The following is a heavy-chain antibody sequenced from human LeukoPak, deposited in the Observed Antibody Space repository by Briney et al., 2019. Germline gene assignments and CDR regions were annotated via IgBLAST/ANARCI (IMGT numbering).Heavy chain of an antibody. CDR2: ISGSGGST. CDR3: AQDMERAYDILTGYHDY. V-gene: IGHV3-23*01. Sequence: GGSLRLSCAASGFTFSSYAMSWVRQAPGKGLEWVSAISGSGGSTYYADSVKGRFTISRDNSKNTLYLQMNSLRAEDTAVYYCAQDMERAYDILTGYHDYWGQGTLVTVSS. J-gene: IGHJ4*02. D-gene: IGHD3-9*01. CDR1: GFTFSSYA.